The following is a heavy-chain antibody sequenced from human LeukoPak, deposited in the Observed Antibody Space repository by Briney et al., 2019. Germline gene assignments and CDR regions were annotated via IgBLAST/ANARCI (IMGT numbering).Heavy chain of an antibody. CDR3: ARDSYYDFWSGYPKVAWFDP. CDR1: GYTFTSYY. J-gene: IGHJ5*02. V-gene: IGHV1-46*01. D-gene: IGHD3-3*01. Sequence: GASVKVSCKASGYTFTSYYMHWLRQPPEQGLDGMGIINPSGGSTSYAQKFQGRVTMTRDTSTSTVYMELSSLRSEDTAVYYCARDSYYDFWSGYPKVAWFDPWGQGTLVTVSS. CDR2: INPSGGST.